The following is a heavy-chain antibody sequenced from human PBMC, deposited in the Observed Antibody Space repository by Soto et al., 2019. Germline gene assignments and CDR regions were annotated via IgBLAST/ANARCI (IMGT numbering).Heavy chain of an antibody. Sequence: QVQLVQSGPEVKKPGASVKVSCKTSGYTFTNFGISWVRQAPGQGLEWMGWVTTDKGKTTYAQKFQGRVTMTKDTSTRTAYMELRSLRSDDTAVYYCPTRSPAFDYWGQGTLVTVSS. CDR3: PTRSPAFDY. J-gene: IGHJ4*02. CDR1: GYTFTNFG. CDR2: VTTDKGKT. V-gene: IGHV1-18*01.